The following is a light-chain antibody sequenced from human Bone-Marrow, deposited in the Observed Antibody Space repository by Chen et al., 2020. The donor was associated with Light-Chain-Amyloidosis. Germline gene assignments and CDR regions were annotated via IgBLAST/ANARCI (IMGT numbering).Light chain of an antibody. J-gene: IGKJ2*01. V-gene: IGKV1-39*01. CDR3: QQSYSPPVFT. CDR1: QSISSY. CDR2: AAC. Sequence: DIQMTQSPSSLSVSVGDRVTITCRASQSISSYLNWYQQKPGKAPKLLIYAACSLQSGVPSRFSGSGSGTDFTLTISSLQPEDFATYYCQQSYSPPVFTFGQGTKLEIK.